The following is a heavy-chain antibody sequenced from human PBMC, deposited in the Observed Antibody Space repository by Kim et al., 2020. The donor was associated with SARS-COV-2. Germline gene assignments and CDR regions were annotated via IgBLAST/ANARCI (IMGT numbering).Heavy chain of an antibody. J-gene: IGHJ6*02. Sequence: GGSLRLSCAASGFTFSSYAMSWVRQAPGKGLEWVSAISGSGGSTYYADSVKGRFTISRDNSKNTLYLQMNSLRAEDTAVYYCAKDQLMRLGELSHRDYYYGMDVWGQGTTVTVSS. CDR3: AKDQLMRLGELSHRDYYYGMDV. V-gene: IGHV3-23*01. CDR1: GFTFSSYA. CDR2: ISGSGGST. D-gene: IGHD3-16*02.